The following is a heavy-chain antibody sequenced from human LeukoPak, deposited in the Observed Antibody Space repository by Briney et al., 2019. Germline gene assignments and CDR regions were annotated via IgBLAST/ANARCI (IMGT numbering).Heavy chain of an antibody. CDR2: IKQDGSEK. Sequence: GGSLRLSCAASGFTFSSYWMSWVRQAPGKGLEWVANIKQDGSEKYYVDSVKGRFTISRDNAKNSLYLQMNSLRAEDTAVYYCARDRTMYYYDSSGYVDYWGQGTLVTVSS. CDR3: ARDRTMYYYDSSGYVDY. CDR1: GFTFSSYW. J-gene: IGHJ4*02. V-gene: IGHV3-7*01. D-gene: IGHD3-22*01.